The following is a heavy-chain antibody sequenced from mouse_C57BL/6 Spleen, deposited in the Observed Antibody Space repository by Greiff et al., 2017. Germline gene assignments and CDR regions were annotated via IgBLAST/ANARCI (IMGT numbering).Heavy chain of an antibody. CDR1: GYTFTDYN. J-gene: IGHJ1*03. D-gene: IGHD1-1*01. Sequence: VQLQQSGPELVKPGASVKIPCKASGYTFTDYNMDWVKQSHGKSLEWIGDINPNNGGTIYNQKFKGKATLTVDKSSSTAYMELRSLTSEDTAVYYWARGGYYGSSYKYFEVWGTGTTVTVSS. CDR3: ARGGYYGSSYKYFEV. CDR2: INPNNGGT. V-gene: IGHV1-18*01.